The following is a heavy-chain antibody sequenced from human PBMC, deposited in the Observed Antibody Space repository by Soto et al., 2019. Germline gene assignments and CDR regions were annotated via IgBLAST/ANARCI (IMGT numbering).Heavy chain of an antibody. CDR2: ISSTGRIL. V-gene: IGHV3-48*03. CDR1: GFILSSSE. Sequence: GGSLSLSCATYGFILSSSEVNWVRQAPGKGLEWVSYISSTGRILSYADSLKGRFTISSDNAMNTLYLHMNGMKVEDTDVYVCARVNTTLVDHFDFLGQGTLVTVSS. J-gene: IGHJ4*02. CDR3: ARVNTTLVDHFDF. D-gene: IGHD5-18*01.